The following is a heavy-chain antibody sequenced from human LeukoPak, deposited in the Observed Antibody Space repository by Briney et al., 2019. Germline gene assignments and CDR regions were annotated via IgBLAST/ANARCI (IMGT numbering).Heavy chain of an antibody. V-gene: IGHV3-30*18. D-gene: IGHD3-22*01. Sequence: GRSLRLSCAASGFTFSSYGMHWVRQAPGKGLEWVAVISYDGSNKYYADSVKGRFTISRDNSKNTLYLQMNSLRAEDTAVYYCAKQKPYYYDSSGYPSYYFDYWGQGTLVTVSS. CDR3: AKQKPYYYDSSGYPSYYFDY. CDR1: GFTFSSYG. CDR2: ISYDGSNK. J-gene: IGHJ4*02.